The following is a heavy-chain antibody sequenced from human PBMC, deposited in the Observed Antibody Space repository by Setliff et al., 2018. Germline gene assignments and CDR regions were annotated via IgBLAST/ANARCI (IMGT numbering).Heavy chain of an antibody. Sequence: PGGSLRLSCSASGFIFNNFWMSWVRQAPDKGLEWVASTNQDGGGESYVDSVKGRFTISRDNAKNSLYLQMNSLRVEDTAVYYCAKGGTHESDYWGQGTLVTVSS. V-gene: IGHV3-7*03. CDR2: TNQDGGGE. CDR3: AKGGTHESDY. D-gene: IGHD3-16*01. CDR1: GFIFNNFW. J-gene: IGHJ4*02.